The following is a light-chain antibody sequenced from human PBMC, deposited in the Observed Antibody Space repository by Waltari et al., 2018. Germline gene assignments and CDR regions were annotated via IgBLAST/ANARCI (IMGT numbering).Light chain of an antibody. CDR1: QSISRY. CDR2: GAS. Sequence: EVVLTQSPDTLSLSPGERATLFCRASQSISRYLVWYQQRPGQAPRPLIYGASSRAADIPDRFSGSGSGTDFTLSISRLEPEDFAVYYCQNHERLPATFGQGTRVEIK. CDR3: QNHERLPAT. J-gene: IGKJ1*01. V-gene: IGKV3-20*01.